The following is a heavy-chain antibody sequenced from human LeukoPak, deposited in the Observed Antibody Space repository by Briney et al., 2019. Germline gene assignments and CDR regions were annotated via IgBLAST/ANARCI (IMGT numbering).Heavy chain of an antibody. CDR1: GFTFNNYW. Sequence: GGSLRLSCAASGFTFNNYWIHWVRQVPGKGLVWVSRINNDGSSASYVDSVKGRFTISRDNAKNTLFLQMNSLRAEDTAVYYCARVISGYRYTVDFWGQGTLVTVSS. CDR3: ARVISGYRYTVDF. V-gene: IGHV3-74*01. D-gene: IGHD5-18*01. J-gene: IGHJ4*02. CDR2: INNDGSSA.